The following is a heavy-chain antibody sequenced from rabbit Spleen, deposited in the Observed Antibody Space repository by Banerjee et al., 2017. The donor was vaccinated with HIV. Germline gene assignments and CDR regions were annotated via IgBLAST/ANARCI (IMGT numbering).Heavy chain of an antibody. D-gene: IGHD1-1*01. CDR1: GFDFSSDA. CDR2: IYNGDGST. J-gene: IGHJ4*01. CDR3: ARDLAAWNSGSYAFNL. Sequence: EESGGDLVQPEGSLTLTCKVSGFDFSSDAMCWVRQAPGKGPEWIACIYNGDGSTYYASWVNGRFTISKTSSTTVTLQMTSLTGADTATYFCARDLAAWNSGSYAFNLWGPGHPGHRL. V-gene: IGHV1S47*01.